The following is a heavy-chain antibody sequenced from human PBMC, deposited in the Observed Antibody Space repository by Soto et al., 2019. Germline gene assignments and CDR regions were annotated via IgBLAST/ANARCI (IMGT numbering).Heavy chain of an antibody. J-gene: IGHJ6*02. V-gene: IGHV4-31*03. CDR3: ARNLCSSNSCYYNGMDV. Sequence: SETLSLTCTVSGGSISSGDYYWSWIRQHPGKGLEWVGYIYYSGATYYNPSLKSRVTISVDTSKNQFSLKLSSVTAADTAVYYCARNLCSSNSCYYNGMDVWGQGTTVTSP. D-gene: IGHD2-2*01. CDR2: IYYSGAT. CDR1: GGSISSGDYY.